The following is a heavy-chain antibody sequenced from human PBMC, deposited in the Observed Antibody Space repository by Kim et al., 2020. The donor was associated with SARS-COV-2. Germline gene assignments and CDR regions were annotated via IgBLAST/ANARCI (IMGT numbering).Heavy chain of an antibody. CDR1: GFTFSSYG. V-gene: IGHV3-30*18. D-gene: IGHD3-3*01. CDR3: AKEVDTYYDFWSGYPPYFDY. J-gene: IGHJ4*02. Sequence: GGSLRLSCAASGFTFSSYGMHWVRQAPGKGLEWVAVISYDGSNKYYADSVKGRFTISRDNSKNTLYLQMNSLRAEDTAVYYCAKEVDTYYDFWSGYPPYFDYWGQGTRLTVSS. CDR2: ISYDGSNK.